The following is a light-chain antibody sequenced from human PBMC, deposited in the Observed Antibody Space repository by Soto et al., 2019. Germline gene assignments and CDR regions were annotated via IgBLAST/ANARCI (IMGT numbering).Light chain of an antibody. J-gene: IGLJ1*01. CDR1: SSDVGGYNS. V-gene: IGLV2-14*01. Sequence: QSALTQPASVSGSPGQSITISCTGTSSDVGGYNSVSWYRQDPGKAPKLIIYDVTYRPSGVSNRFPGSKSGNTASLTISGLQSEGEADYHCSSFTGSITYVFGTGTKVTVL. CDR3: SSFTGSITYV. CDR2: DVT.